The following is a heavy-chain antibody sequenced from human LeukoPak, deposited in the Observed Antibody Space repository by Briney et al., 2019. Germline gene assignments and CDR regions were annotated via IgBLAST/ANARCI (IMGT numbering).Heavy chain of an antibody. Sequence: GESLKISCKGSGYIFTSYWIGWVRQMPGKGLEWMGIIYPGDSDTRYSPSFQGQVTISADKSISTAYLQWSSLKASDTAMYYYARHYGPNPYYYYYGMDVWGQGTTVTVSS. CDR3: ARHYGPNPYYYYYGMDV. CDR1: GYIFTSYW. J-gene: IGHJ6*02. CDR2: IYPGDSDT. D-gene: IGHD4-17*01. V-gene: IGHV5-51*01.